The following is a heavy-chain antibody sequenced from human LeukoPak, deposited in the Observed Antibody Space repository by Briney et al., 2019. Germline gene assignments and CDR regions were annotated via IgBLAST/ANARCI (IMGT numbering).Heavy chain of an antibody. CDR2: IKQDGSEK. Sequence: PRGSRTPSWPAAGSTAGSYWVSWDRQVPGKGLEWVANIKQDGSEKYYGDSVKGRFTISRDNAKNSLYLQMNSLRAEDTAVYYCASGDSSSWYEGYFDYWGQGTLVTVSS. V-gene: IGHV3-7*01. D-gene: IGHD6-13*01. CDR1: GSTAGSYW. J-gene: IGHJ4*02. CDR3: ASGDSSSWYEGYFDY.